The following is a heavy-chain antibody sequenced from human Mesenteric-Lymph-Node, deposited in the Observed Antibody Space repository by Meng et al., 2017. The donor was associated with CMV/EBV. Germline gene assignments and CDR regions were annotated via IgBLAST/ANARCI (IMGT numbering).Heavy chain of an antibody. CDR3: ARHRVDTAMVTDNWFDP. CDR1: SISISSSY. J-gene: IGHJ5*02. CDR2: IYYSGST. Sequence: SISISSSYWGWIRQPPGKGLEWIGSIYYSGSTYYNPSLKSRVTISVDTSKNQFSLKLSSVTAADTAVYYCARHRVDTAMVTDNWFDPWGQGTLVTVSS. V-gene: IGHV4-39*01. D-gene: IGHD5-18*01.